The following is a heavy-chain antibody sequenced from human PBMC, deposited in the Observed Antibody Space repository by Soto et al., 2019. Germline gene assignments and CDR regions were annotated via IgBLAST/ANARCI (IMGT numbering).Heavy chain of an antibody. CDR1: GDSVSGNSAA. J-gene: IGHJ6*02. D-gene: IGHD3-3*01. CDR3: AREAQNYDFWSGVNYGMDV. Sequence: SQTLSLTCAISGDSVSGNSAAWNWIRHSPSRGLEWLGRTYYRSKWYNDYAVSVKSRITINPDTSRNQFSLQLNSGTPEDTAVYYCAREAQNYDFWSGVNYGMDVWGQGTTVTVSS. CDR2: TYYRSKWYN. V-gene: IGHV6-1*01.